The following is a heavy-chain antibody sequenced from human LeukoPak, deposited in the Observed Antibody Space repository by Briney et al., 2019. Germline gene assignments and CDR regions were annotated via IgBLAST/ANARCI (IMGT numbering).Heavy chain of an antibody. J-gene: IGHJ6*02. CDR3: ARASSDYGMDV. CDR2: IIPILGIA. V-gene: IGHV1-69*04. D-gene: IGHD6-19*01. Sequence: SVTVSCKASGGTSSSYAISWVRQAPGQGLEWMGRIIPILGIANYAQKFQGRVTITADKSTSTAYMELSSLRSEDTAVYYCARASSDYGMDVWGQGTTVTVSS. CDR1: GGTSSSYA.